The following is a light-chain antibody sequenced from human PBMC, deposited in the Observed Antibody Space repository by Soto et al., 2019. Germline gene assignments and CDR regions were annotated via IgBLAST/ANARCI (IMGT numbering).Light chain of an antibody. V-gene: IGKV2-28*01. CDR1: QSLLHRNGDDY. CDR3: MHSLRAPRT. CDR2: MGS. J-gene: IGKJ2*01. Sequence: EIVMTQSPLSLPVTPGEPASLSCKASQSLLHRNGDDYLDWYLQKPGQSPQLLIYMGSRRASGVPGRFSGSGSGTDFTLEISTVEAEDVGVYYCMHSLRAPRTFCQGAKLEIK.